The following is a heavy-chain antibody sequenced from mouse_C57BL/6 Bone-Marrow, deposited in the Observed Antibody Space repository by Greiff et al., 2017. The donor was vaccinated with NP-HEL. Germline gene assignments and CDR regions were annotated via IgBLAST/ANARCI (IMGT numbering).Heavy chain of an antibody. Sequence: VKLQQSGPGLVQPSQSLSITCTVSGFSLTSYGVHWVRQSPGKGLEWLGVIWSGGSTDYNAAFISRLSISKDNSKSQVFFKMNSLQADDTAIYYCARNSPRWAWFAYWGQGTLVTVSA. D-gene: IGHD4-1*01. V-gene: IGHV2-2*01. CDR3: ARNSPRWAWFAY. CDR1: GFSLTSYG. CDR2: IWSGGST. J-gene: IGHJ3*01.